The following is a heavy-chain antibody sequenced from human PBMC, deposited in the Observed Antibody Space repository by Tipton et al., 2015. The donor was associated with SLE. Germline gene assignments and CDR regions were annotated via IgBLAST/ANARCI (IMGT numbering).Heavy chain of an antibody. V-gene: IGHV4-38-2*02. CDR3: ARDKNLNWFDP. CDR2: LFHSGTT. Sequence: TLSLTCSVSGYSISSGYYWGWIRQPPGKGLEWIGSLFHSGTTYYNPSLNSRVTILIDTSKNQFSLHLDSVTAADTAVYYCARDKNLNWFDPWGQGTLITVSS. CDR1: GYSISSGYY. J-gene: IGHJ5*02.